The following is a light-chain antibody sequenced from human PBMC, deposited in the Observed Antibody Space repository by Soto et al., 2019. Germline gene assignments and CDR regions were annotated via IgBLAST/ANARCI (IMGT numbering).Light chain of an antibody. CDR1: QSIDTW. V-gene: IGKV1-5*03. Sequence: DIQMTQSPSTLSASVGDRVTFTCRASQSIDTWLAWYQQKPGKAPNLLVYKASSLESGVPSRFSGSGFETEFTLTISSLQPDDFATYYCQQYNSFRYSFGQGTRLEIK. J-gene: IGKJ2*03. CDR3: QQYNSFRYS. CDR2: KAS.